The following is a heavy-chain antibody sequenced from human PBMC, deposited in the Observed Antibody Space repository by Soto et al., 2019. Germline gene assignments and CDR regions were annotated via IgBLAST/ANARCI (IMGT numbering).Heavy chain of an antibody. CDR2: ISYDGSNK. D-gene: IGHD1-26*01. Sequence: QVQLVESGGGVVQPGRSLRLSCAASGFTFSSYAMHWVRQAPGKGLGWVAVISYDGSNKYYADSVKGRFTISRDNSKNTLYLQMNSLRAEDTAVYYCARDRLPGGSYYPSYYYYGMDVWGQGTTVTVSS. J-gene: IGHJ6*02. V-gene: IGHV3-30-3*01. CDR1: GFTFSSYA. CDR3: ARDRLPGGSYYPSYYYYGMDV.